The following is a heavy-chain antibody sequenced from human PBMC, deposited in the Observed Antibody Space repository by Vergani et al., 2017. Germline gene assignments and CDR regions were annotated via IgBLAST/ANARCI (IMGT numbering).Heavy chain of an antibody. CDR2: IYYSGST. V-gene: IGHV4-59*01. CDR1: GGSISSYY. D-gene: IGHD3-10*01. CDR3: ARDAGPGSYSAYFDY. Sequence: QVQLQESGPGLVKPSETLSLTCTVSGGSISSYYWSWIRQPPGEGLEWVGYIYYSGSTNYNPSLKSRVTISVDTSKNQFSLKLSSVTAADTAVYYCARDAGPGSYSAYFDYWGQGTLVTVSS. J-gene: IGHJ4*02.